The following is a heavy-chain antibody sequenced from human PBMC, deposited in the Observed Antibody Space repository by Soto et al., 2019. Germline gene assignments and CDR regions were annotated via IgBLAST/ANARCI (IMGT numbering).Heavy chain of an antibody. CDR2: INPSGGST. V-gene: IGHV1-46*01. Sequence: ASVKVSCKASGYAFTNYYMPWVRQAPGQGLEWMGIINPSGGSTSYAQKFQGRVTMTRDTSTSTVYMELSSLRSEDTAVYYCARDHIDESGPRYYGMDVWGQGTTVTVSS. D-gene: IGHD2-21*01. CDR3: ARDHIDESGPRYYGMDV. J-gene: IGHJ6*02. CDR1: GYAFTNYY.